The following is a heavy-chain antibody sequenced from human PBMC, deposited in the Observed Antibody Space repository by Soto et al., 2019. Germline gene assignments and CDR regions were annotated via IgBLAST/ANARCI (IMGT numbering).Heavy chain of an antibody. J-gene: IGHJ4*02. V-gene: IGHV4-39*02. CDR1: GGSISSGDQY. Sequence: QLQLQESGPGLVKPSETLSLTYTFSGGSISSGDQYWGWIRQPPGKGLEWVADFHSTGSINYNPSLKSRITIIVDSSKNHFSLNLSSVTAADTAVYYCARRRSGSSLRDFWSQGTLVTVSS. CDR3: ARRRSGSSLRDF. D-gene: IGHD6-13*01. CDR2: FHSTGSI.